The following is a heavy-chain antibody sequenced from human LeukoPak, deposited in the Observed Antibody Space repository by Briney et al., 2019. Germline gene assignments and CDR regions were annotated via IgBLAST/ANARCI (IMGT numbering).Heavy chain of an antibody. Sequence: GSLRLSCAASGFTFSTFAMIWVRQPPGKGLEWIASIYHSGYTYYNASLKSRVTLSVDTSKNQFSLKLSSVTAADTAVYYCASYTYYYDSWGQGTLVTVSS. J-gene: IGHJ4*02. V-gene: IGHV4-38-2*01. CDR2: IYHSGYT. D-gene: IGHD3-22*01. CDR1: GFTFSTFAM. CDR3: ASYTYYYDS.